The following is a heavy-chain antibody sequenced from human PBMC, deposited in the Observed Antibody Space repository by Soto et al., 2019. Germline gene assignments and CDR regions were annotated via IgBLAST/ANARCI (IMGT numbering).Heavy chain of an antibody. CDR2: IYYSGST. V-gene: IGHV4-61*01. CDR1: GGSVSSGSYY. Sequence: QVQLQESGPGLVKTSETLSLTCTVSGGSVSSGSYYWSWIRQPPGKGLEWIGYIYYSGSTNYNPSLKSRVTISVDTSKNQFSLKLSSVTAADSAVYYCARGNWNYVGVDYWGQGTLVTVSS. CDR3: ARGNWNYVGVDY. D-gene: IGHD1-7*01. J-gene: IGHJ4*02.